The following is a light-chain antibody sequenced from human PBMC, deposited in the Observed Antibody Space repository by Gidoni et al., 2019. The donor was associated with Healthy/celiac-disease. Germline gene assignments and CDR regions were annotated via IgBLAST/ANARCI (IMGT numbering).Light chain of an antibody. Sequence: DIVMTQSPDSLAVSLGERATINCKSSQSVLYSSNNKNYLAWYQQKPGQPPKLLIYWASTRESGVPDRFSGSGSGTDFTRTISSLQAEDVAVYYCQQYYSTCSFGQGTKLEIK. V-gene: IGKV4-1*01. CDR3: QQYYSTCS. CDR1: QSVLYSSNNKNY. J-gene: IGKJ2*04. CDR2: WAS.